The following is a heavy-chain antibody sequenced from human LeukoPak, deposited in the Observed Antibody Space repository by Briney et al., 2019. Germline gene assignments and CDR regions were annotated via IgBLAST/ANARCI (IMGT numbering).Heavy chain of an antibody. CDR3: ARERSLRGFDY. D-gene: IGHD3-16*01. CDR1: GGSISSYY. Sequence: KPSETLSLTCTVSGGSISSYYWSWIRQPPGKGLEWIGYIYYSGSTNYNPSLKSRVTISVDTSKNQFSLKLSSVTAADTAVYYCARERSLRGFDYWGQGTLVTVSS. CDR2: IYYSGST. J-gene: IGHJ4*02. V-gene: IGHV4-59*01.